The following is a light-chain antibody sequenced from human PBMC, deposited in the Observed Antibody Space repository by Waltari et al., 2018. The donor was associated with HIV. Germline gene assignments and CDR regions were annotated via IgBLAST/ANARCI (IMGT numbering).Light chain of an antibody. CDR2: GAS. V-gene: IGKV3-15*01. CDR3: QQYTNWPYT. Sequence: TLSCRATQSVTSSLAWYQQKPGQAPRLLIYGASTRATGIPARFSGSGSGTDFTLTINSLQSEDFAVYYCQQYTNWPYTFGQGTKLEIK. J-gene: IGKJ2*01. CDR1: QSVTSS.